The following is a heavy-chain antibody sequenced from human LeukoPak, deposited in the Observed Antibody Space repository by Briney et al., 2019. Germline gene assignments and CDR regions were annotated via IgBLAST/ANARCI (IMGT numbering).Heavy chain of an antibody. V-gene: IGHV1-24*01. Sequence: ALVKVSCKVSGYTLTELSMHWVRQAPGKGLEWMGGFDPEDDEIIYAQRFQGRVTMTEDASTDTAYMELRSLRSGDTAVYYCATETGNFYFYSWGQGTLVTVSS. CDR2: FDPEDDEI. CDR1: GYTLTELS. D-gene: IGHD1-7*01. J-gene: IGHJ4*02. CDR3: ATETGNFYFYS.